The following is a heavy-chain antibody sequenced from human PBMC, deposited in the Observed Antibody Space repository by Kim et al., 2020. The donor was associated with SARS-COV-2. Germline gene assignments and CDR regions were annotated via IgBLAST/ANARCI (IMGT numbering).Heavy chain of an antibody. V-gene: IGHV7-4-1*02. CDR2: IDTNTGTP. CDR1: GYTFEIYA. J-gene: IGHJ3*02. Sequence: ASVKVSCKASGYTFEIYAINWVRQAPGQGLEWMGWIDTNTGTPTYAQGFRGRFLFSLDTSATTAFLQISSLKADDTAVYFCARDVRGSFDMWGQGTTVTVSS. D-gene: IGHD2-15*01. CDR3: ARDVRGSFDM.